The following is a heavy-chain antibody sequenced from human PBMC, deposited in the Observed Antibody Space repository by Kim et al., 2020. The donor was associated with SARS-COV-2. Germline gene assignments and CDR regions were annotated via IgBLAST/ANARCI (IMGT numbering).Heavy chain of an antibody. V-gene: IGHV3-48*04. J-gene: IGHJ5*02. Sequence: GGSLRLSCAASGFTFSSYSMNWVRQAPGKGLEWVSYISSSSSTIYYADSVKGRFTISRDNAKNSLYLQMNSLRAEDTAVYYCARDYYGSGSYYSSDNWFDPWGQGTLVTVSS. D-gene: IGHD3-10*01. CDR1: GFTFSSYS. CDR2: ISSSSSTI. CDR3: ARDYYGSGSYYSSDNWFDP.